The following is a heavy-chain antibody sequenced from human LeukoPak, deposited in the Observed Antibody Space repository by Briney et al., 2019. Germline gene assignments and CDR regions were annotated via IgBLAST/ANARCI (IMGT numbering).Heavy chain of an antibody. CDR1: GGTFSSYA. CDR3: ATDPRAAAATGGAFDI. V-gene: IGHV1-69*04. Sequence: ASVKVSCKASGGTFSSYAISWVRQAPGQGLEWMGRIIPILGIANYAQKFQGRVTITTDESTSTAYMELSSLRSEDTAVYYCATDPRAAAATGGAFDIWGQGTMVTVSS. D-gene: IGHD6-13*01. J-gene: IGHJ3*02. CDR2: IIPILGIA.